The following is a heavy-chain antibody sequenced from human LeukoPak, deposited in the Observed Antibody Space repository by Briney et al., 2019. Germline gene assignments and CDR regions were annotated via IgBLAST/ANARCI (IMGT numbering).Heavy chain of an antibody. CDR2: INTDGTT. J-gene: IGHJ4*02. CDR1: GFTFSSYW. Sequence: GGSLRLSCAASGFTFSSYWMHWVRQAPGKGLVWVSRINTDGTTSYADPVKGRFTISRDNAKNTLYLQMNSLRAEDTAVYYCARDASLPDSWGQGTLVTVSS. V-gene: IGHV3-74*01. CDR3: ARDASLPDS.